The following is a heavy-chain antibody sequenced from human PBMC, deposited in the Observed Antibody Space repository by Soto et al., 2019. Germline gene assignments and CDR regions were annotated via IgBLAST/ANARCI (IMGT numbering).Heavy chain of an antibody. CDR2: IYRSGNT. J-gene: IGHJ6*02. Sequence: SETLSLPCTVSGGSLTDINWWGWVRQTPGKGLEWVGEIYRSGNTNYNTSLTDRVTISLDKSNNQFSLRLKSVTASETALYYCARVVFEEYGDNPYYYARHXWGQGTTVPVS. D-gene: IGHD4-17*01. CDR3: ARVVFEEYGDNPYYYARHX. CDR1: GGSLTDINW. V-gene: IGHV4-4*02.